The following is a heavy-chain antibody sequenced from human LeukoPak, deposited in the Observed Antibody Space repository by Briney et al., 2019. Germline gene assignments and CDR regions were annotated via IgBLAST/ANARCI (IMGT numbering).Heavy chain of an antibody. D-gene: IGHD3-10*01. CDR3: AKDRISYTTSPGELSH. J-gene: IGHJ4*02. V-gene: IGHV3-23*01. CDR1: GFIFNTYA. Sequence: PGGSLRLSCAASGFIFNTYAMSWVRQAPGKGLELVSTIRGSGESTHYADSVQGRFTISRDNSLYTVYLQMDSLRGDDTAVYYCAKDRISYTTSPGELSHWGQGTLVIVSS. CDR2: IRGSGEST.